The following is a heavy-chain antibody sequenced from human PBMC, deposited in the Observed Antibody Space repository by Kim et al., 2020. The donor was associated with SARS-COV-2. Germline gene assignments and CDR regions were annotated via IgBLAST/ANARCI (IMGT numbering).Heavy chain of an antibody. Sequence: GGSLRLSCAASGFTFSSYGMHWVRQAPGKGLEWVAVISYDGSNKYYADSVKGRFTISRDNSKNTLYLQMNSLRAEDTAVYYCAKVFYYDSSGYRHDAFDIWGQGTMVTVSS. CDR3: AKVFYYDSSGYRHDAFDI. J-gene: IGHJ3*02. CDR2: ISYDGSNK. CDR1: GFTFSSYG. V-gene: IGHV3-30*18. D-gene: IGHD3-22*01.